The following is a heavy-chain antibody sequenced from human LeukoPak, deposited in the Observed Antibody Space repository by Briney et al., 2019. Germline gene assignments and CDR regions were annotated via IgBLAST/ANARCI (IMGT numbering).Heavy chain of an antibody. CDR2: ISSSGSTI. J-gene: IGHJ6*04. D-gene: IGHD3-10*02. V-gene: IGHV3-48*03. CDR3: AELGITLIGGV. CDR1: RFTFSSYE. Sequence: PGGSLRLSCAGSRFTFSSYEMNWVRQAPGKGLEWVSYISSSGSTIYYADSVRGRFTISRDNAKNSLYLQMNSLRAEDTAVYYCAELGITLIGGVWGKGTPVTISS.